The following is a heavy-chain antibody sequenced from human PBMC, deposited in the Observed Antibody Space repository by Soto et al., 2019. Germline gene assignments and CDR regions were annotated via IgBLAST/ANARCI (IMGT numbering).Heavy chain of an antibody. D-gene: IGHD3-22*01. CDR1: GYRFTSYW. V-gene: IGHV5-10-1*01. Sequence: GESLKLSCKGSGYRFTSYWISWVRQMPGKGLEWMGRIDPSDSYTNYSPSFQGHVTISADKSISTAYLQWSSLKASDTAMYYCAILYDSSGHFDYWGQGTLVTVSS. CDR3: AILYDSSGHFDY. J-gene: IGHJ4*02. CDR2: IDPSDSYT.